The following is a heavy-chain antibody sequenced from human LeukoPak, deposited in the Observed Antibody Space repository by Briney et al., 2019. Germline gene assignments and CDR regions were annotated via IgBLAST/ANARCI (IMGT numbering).Heavy chain of an antibody. CDR2: IKQDGSEK. J-gene: IGHJ4*02. CDR3: ARSSGYDTDPENRFDY. D-gene: IGHD5-12*01. Sequence: GGSLRLSCAASGFSFSNYWMSWVRQAPGKGLEWVANIKQDGSEKFYVGSVRGRFTISRDNAKNSLYLQMNSLRAEDTAVYYCARSSGYDTDPENRFDYWGQGTLVTVSS. CDR1: GFSFSNYW. V-gene: IGHV3-7*03.